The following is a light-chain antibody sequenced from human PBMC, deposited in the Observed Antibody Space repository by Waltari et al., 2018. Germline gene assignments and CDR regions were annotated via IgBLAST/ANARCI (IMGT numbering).Light chain of an antibody. CDR2: EAS. J-gene: IGLJ3*02. Sequence: QSALTQPASVSGSPGQSISISCIGTSRDVGPYNLASWYQHHPGKAPKLIVFEASKRPSGVSNRFSGSKAANTASLIISGLQADDEADYYCCSYAGSGSWVLGGGTKVTVI. V-gene: IGLV2-23*01. CDR3: CSYAGSGSWV. CDR1: SRDVGPYNL.